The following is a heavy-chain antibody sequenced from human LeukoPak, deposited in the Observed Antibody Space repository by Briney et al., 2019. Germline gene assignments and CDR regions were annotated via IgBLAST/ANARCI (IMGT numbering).Heavy chain of an antibody. Sequence: PGGSLRLSCTASGFPFIEYSMNWVRQAPGKGLEWISYIGIDSGNTKYADSVRGRFTNSADKAKNSLYLQMNSLRVEDTAVYYGARDHNYAFDNWGQGTLVSVAS. D-gene: IGHD1-1*01. V-gene: IGHV3-48*01. CDR1: GFPFIEYS. CDR2: IGIDSGNT. CDR3: ARDHNYAFDN. J-gene: IGHJ4*02.